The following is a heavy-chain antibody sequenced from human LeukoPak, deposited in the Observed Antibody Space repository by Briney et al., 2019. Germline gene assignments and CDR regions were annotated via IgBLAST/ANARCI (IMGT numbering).Heavy chain of an antibody. CDR2: MSPNSGNT. V-gene: IGHV1-8*03. CDR3: ARAPYSYGYEDY. J-gene: IGHJ4*02. CDR1: GYTFTSYD. Sequence: ASVKVSCKASGYTFTSYDINWVRQATGQGLEWMGWMSPNSGNTGYAQKFQGRVTITRNTSISTAYMELSSLRSEDTAVYYCARAPYSYGYEDYWGQGTLVTVSS. D-gene: IGHD5-18*01.